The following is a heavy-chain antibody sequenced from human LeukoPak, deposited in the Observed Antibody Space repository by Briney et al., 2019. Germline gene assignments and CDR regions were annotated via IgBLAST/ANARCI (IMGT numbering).Heavy chain of an antibody. CDR1: GFIFDDYA. J-gene: IGHJ4*02. D-gene: IGHD3-22*01. Sequence: GGSLRLSCAASGFIFDDYAMHWVRQAPGKGLEWVSGINWNSGNIGYADSVKGRFTISRDNGKNSLYLQMNSLRAEDTALYYCAKPPDYDGSGYIFDYWGQGTLVTVSS. CDR3: AKPPDYDGSGYIFDY. V-gene: IGHV3-9*01. CDR2: INWNSGNI.